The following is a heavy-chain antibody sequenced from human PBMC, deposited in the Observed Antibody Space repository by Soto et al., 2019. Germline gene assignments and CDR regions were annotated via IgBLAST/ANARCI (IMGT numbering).Heavy chain of an antibody. CDR1: GGTFNSYT. J-gene: IGHJ5*01. CDR3: ARDSKWLIMNGNWFDS. Sequence: QVQLVQSGAEVKKPGSSVKVSCKASGGTFNSYTISWVRQAPGQGLEWMGRIIPVFGTTEYAQRFQGRVTITADTATTTAYMELTSLTAEDTAVYYCARDSKWLIMNGNWFDSWGQGTLVTVSS. D-gene: IGHD5-12*01. V-gene: IGHV1-69*06. CDR2: IIPVFGTT.